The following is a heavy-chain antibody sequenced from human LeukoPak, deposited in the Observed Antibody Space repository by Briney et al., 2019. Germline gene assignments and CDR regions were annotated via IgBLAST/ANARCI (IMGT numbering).Heavy chain of an antibody. Sequence: GGALRHSRVSSRFTLSSYWMTWVRQAPGKGLEWVANINEDGSIQYYLDSVRGRFTISRENAKTSLYLQLNSLRADDAAVYYCARDVWTGVFVSDGWGKGTMVTVSS. CDR1: RFTLSSYW. CDR2: INEDGSIQ. J-gene: IGHJ4*02. D-gene: IGHD3-3*01. CDR3: ARDVWTGVFVSDG. V-gene: IGHV3-7*01.